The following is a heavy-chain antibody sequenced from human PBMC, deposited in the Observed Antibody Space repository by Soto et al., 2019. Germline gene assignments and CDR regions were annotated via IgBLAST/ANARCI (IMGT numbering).Heavy chain of an antibody. CDR3: ATRITVFGLLIPPFDP. CDR2: INHTGGT. CDR1: GGSVNGYY. D-gene: IGHD3-3*01. J-gene: IGHJ5*02. Sequence: SETLSLTCAVYGGSVNGYYWNWIRQPPGKGLEWIGEINHTGGTHYSPSLKSRVTMSVDTSKNQFSLRLSSVTAADTAIYYCATRITVFGLLIPPFDPWGQGTQVTAPQ. V-gene: IGHV4-34*01.